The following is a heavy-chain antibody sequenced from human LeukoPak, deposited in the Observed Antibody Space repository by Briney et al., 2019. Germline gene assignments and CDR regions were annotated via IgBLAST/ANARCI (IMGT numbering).Heavy chain of an antibody. Sequence: SGTLSLTCTVSGNSINSLDLWSWVRQPPGKGLEWIGEMYLSGTTHSNPSVKSRVTISIDKSKNQFFLNLSSVTAADTAVYYCAGLVGRFSSGLYYYYFDYWGQGTLVTVSS. CDR2: MYLSGTT. CDR3: AGLVGRFSSGLYYYYFDY. J-gene: IGHJ4*02. V-gene: IGHV4-4*02. CDR1: GNSINSLDL. D-gene: IGHD1-26*01.